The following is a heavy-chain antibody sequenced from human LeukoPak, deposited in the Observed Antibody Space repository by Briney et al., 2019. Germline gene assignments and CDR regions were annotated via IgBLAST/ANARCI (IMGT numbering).Heavy chain of an antibody. CDR1: GGSISSSSYY. J-gene: IGHJ5*02. Sequence: KPSETLSLTCTVSGGSISSSSYYWGWIRQPPGKGLEWIGSIYYSGSTYYNPSLKSRVTISVDTSKNQFSLKLSSVTAADTAVYYCARGNPSVASAPGGGRDNWFDPWGQGALVTVSS. D-gene: IGHD4-23*01. CDR3: ARGNPSVASAPGGGRDNWFDP. CDR2: IYYSGST. V-gene: IGHV4-39*01.